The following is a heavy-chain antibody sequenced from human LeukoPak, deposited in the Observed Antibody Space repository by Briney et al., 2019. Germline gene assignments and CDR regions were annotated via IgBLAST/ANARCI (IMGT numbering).Heavy chain of an antibody. CDR1: GYTFTSYD. V-gene: IGHV1-8*01. D-gene: IGHD4-17*01. CDR2: MNPNSGNT. J-gene: IGHJ4*02. CDR3: ARGAMTTVTTPHY. Sequence: GASVKVSCKASGYTFTSYDINWLRQATRQGLEWMGWMNPNSGNTGYAQKFQGRVTMTRNTSISTAYMELSSLRSEDTAVYYCARGAMTTVTTPHYWGQGTLVTVSS.